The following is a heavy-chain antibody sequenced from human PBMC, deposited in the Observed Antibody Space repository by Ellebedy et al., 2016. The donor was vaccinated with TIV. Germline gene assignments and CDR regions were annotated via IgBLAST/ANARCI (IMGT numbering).Heavy chain of an antibody. Sequence: GESLKISCAASGFTFSSYGMHWVRQAPGKVLEWVAVIWYDGSKKYYADSVKGRFNISRDNSKKTLYLQMSSLRDEDTAVYYGARERGYYDDSGYLGLSGFFHYWGQGTLVIVSS. CDR3: ARERGYYDDSGYLGLSGFFHY. CDR2: IWYDGSKK. CDR1: GFTFSSYG. D-gene: IGHD3-22*01. V-gene: IGHV3-33*08. J-gene: IGHJ1*01.